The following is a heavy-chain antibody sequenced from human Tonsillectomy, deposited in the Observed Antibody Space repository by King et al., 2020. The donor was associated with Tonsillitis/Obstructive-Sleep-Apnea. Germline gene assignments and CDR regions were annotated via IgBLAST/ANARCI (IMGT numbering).Heavy chain of an antibody. CDR2: IDYSGST. J-gene: IGHJ3*02. CDR1: GGSISSYY. V-gene: IGHV4-59*01. CDR3: AREGAVMNAFDI. D-gene: IGHD2-8*01. Sequence: QLQESGPGLVKPSETLSLTCTVSGGSISSYYWSWIRQPPGKGLEWIAYIDYSGSTNYNPSLKSRVIISVDTSKNQFSLRLNSVTAADTAVYYCAREGAVMNAFDIWGQGTMVTVSS.